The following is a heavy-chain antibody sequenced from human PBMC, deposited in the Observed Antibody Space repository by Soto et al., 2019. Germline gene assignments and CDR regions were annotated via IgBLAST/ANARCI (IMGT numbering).Heavy chain of an antibody. D-gene: IGHD1-1*01. Sequence: SGPTLVNPTQTLTLTCSFSGFSLTSIALGMGAGWIRQPPGKAPEWLAVIYWDDDKRYNPSLKTRLTISKDTSRDQVVLTMTNMDAVDTGTYYCVPWTMGTRGTKYFDYWGQGTLVTVSS. CDR1: GFSLTSIALGMG. J-gene: IGHJ4*02. CDR2: IYWDDDK. V-gene: IGHV2-5*04. CDR3: VPWTMGTRGTKYFDY.